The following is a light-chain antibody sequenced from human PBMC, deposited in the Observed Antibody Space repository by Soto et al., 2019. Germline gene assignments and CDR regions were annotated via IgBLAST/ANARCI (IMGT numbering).Light chain of an antibody. Sequence: QSVLTQPPSASGTPGQRLPISCSGSSSNIGSNSVTWYQQLPGTAPKVLIHSNDRRPSGVPDRFSGSKSGTSASLAISGLLSDDEADYYCAAWDDSLNGLVFGGGTKLTVL. CDR3: AAWDDSLNGLV. CDR2: SND. V-gene: IGLV1-44*01. CDR1: SSNIGSNS. J-gene: IGLJ2*01.